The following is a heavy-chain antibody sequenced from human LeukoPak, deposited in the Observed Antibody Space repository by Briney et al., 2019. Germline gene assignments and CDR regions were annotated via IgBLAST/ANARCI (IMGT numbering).Heavy chain of an antibody. Sequence: PSQTLSLTCTVSGGSISTITYYWGWIRQPPGKGLEWIGETHHSGSTHYNPSLKSRVTLSVDNSKNQFSLKLSSVTAADTAVYYCASRSSGWHFEYWGQGTLVTVSS. CDR1: GGSISTITYY. CDR2: THHSGST. CDR3: ASRSSGWHFEY. V-gene: IGHV4-39*07. D-gene: IGHD6-19*01. J-gene: IGHJ4*02.